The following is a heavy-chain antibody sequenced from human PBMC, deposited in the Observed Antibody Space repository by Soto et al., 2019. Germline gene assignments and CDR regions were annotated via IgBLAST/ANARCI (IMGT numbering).Heavy chain of an antibody. CDR1: GYTFNTYA. D-gene: IGHD7-27*01. CDR2: INAGNRNT. Sequence: GASVKVSCKASGYTFNTYAMHWVRQAPGQGLEWMGWINAGNRNTKYPQKFQGRVTITRDTSASTAYMELSSLTSEDTAVYYCARDLPGDNWFDPWGQGTLVTVSS. J-gene: IGHJ5*02. V-gene: IGHV1-3*01. CDR3: ARDLPGDNWFDP.